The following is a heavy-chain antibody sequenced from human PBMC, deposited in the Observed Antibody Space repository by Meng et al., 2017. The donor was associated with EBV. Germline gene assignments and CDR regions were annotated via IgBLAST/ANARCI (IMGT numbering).Heavy chain of an antibody. CDR1: GYNFNNFG. Sequence: QVRLGRSGAEVKKPGSSVKVSCKGSGYNFNNFGISWVRQAPGQGLEWMGDITPVFGIANYAESFQGRVTISADTSTRTAYMDLSSLRSDDTAVYYCVRDLWLRIGECVWGQGTLVTVSS. J-gene: IGHJ4*02. CDR3: VRDLWLRIGECV. CDR2: ITPVFGIA. V-gene: IGHV1-69*17. D-gene: IGHD5-12*01.